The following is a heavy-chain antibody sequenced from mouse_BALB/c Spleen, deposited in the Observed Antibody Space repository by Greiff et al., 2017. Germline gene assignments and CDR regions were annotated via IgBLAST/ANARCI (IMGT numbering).Heavy chain of an antibody. D-gene: IGHD2-4*01. Sequence: VQLQESGAELMKPGASVKISCKATGYTFSSYWIEWVKQRPGHGLEWIGEILPGSGSTNYTEKFKGKATFTADTSSNTAYMQLSSLTSEDSAVYYCARSGDYAYAMDYWGQGTSVTVSS. CDR1: GYTFSSYW. CDR2: ILPGSGST. CDR3: ARSGDYAYAMDY. V-gene: IGHV1-9*01. J-gene: IGHJ4*01.